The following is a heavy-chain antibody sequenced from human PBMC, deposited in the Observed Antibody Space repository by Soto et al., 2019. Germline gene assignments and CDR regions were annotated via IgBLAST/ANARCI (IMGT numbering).Heavy chain of an antibody. Sequence: SSETLSLTCTVSGGSISSYYWSWIRQPPGKGLEWIGYIYYSGSTNYNPSLKSRVTISVDTSKNQFSLKLSSVTAADTAVYYCARGGDIRGYDFWSGYQAFDYWGQGTLVTVSS. CDR1: GGSISSYY. V-gene: IGHV4-59*01. J-gene: IGHJ4*02. CDR3: ARGGDIRGYDFWSGYQAFDY. D-gene: IGHD3-3*01. CDR2: IYYSGST.